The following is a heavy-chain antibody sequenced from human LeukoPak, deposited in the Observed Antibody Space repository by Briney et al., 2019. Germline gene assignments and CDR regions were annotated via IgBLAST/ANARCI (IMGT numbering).Heavy chain of an antibody. CDR3: AREQYYDILTGSYPGLDY. V-gene: IGHV3-11*01. Sequence: GGSLRLSCAASGFTFSDYYMSWIRQAPGKGLEWVSYISSRGSTIYYADSVKGRFTISRDNAKNSLYLQMNSLRAEDTAVYYCAREQYYDILTGSYPGLDYWGQGTLVTVSS. D-gene: IGHD3-9*01. J-gene: IGHJ4*02. CDR1: GFTFSDYY. CDR2: ISSRGSTI.